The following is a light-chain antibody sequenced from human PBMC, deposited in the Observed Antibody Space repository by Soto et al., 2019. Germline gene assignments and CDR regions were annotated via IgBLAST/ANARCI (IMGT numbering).Light chain of an antibody. CDR2: DAS. CDR1: QSVSSF. Sequence: EIVLTQSPATLSLSPGERATLSCRASQSVSSFLAWYQQKPGQAPRLLIYDASKRATGIPARFSGSGSGTDFTLTISILEPEDFAVYYCQPRSNWPPDYTFGQGTRLEIK. V-gene: IGKV3-11*01. CDR3: QPRSNWPPDYT. J-gene: IGKJ2*01.